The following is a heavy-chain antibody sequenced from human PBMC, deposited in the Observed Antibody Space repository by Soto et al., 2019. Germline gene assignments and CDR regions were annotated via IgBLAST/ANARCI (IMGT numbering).Heavy chain of an antibody. CDR2: IYYTGST. Sequence: SETLSLTCAVYGGSFSGYYWSWIRQPPGKGLEWIGEIYYTGSTNYNPSLKSRVTISVDTSKNQFSLKLSSVTAADTAVYYCASRRIAVAGFDYWGQGTLVTVSS. CDR1: GGSFSGYY. D-gene: IGHD6-19*01. CDR3: ASRRIAVAGFDY. V-gene: IGHV4-34*01. J-gene: IGHJ4*02.